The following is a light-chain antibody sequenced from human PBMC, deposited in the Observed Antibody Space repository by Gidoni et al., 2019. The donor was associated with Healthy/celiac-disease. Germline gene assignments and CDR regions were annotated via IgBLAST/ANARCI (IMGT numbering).Light chain of an antibody. J-gene: IGKJ5*01. CDR1: QSVCSY. CDR2: DAS. Sequence: EIVLTQSPATLSLSPGERANLSCRACQSVCSYLAWYKQKPGQAPRLLIYDASNRATGIPARFSGSGSGTDFTLTISSLEPEDFAVYYCQQRSNWPPITFGQGTRLEIK. V-gene: IGKV3-11*01. CDR3: QQRSNWPPIT.